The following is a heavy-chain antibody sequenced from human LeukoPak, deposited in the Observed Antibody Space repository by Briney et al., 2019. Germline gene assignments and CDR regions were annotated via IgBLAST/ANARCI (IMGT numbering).Heavy chain of an antibody. V-gene: IGHV3-7*01. CDR1: GFTFSSYG. Sequence: PGKSLRLSCAASGFTFSSYGMHWVRQAPGKGLEWVAYIKKTGIETYYVDSVKGRFTITRDNARNSLFLQMNNLRAEDTAVYYCAREDGYCSGANCYSYFDSWGQGTLVTVSS. J-gene: IGHJ4*02. CDR3: AREDGYCSGANCYSYFDS. CDR2: IKKTGIET. D-gene: IGHD2-15*01.